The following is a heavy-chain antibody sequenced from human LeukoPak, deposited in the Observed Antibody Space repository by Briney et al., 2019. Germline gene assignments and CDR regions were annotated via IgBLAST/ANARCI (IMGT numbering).Heavy chain of an antibody. J-gene: IGHJ4*02. V-gene: IGHV3-30*03. CDR1: GFTFSSYG. CDR3: ARDPSSSWTEFDY. Sequence: GGSLRLSCAASGFTFSSYGMHWVRQAPGKGLEWVAVISYDGSNKYYADSVKGRFTIPRGNSKNTLYLQMNSLRAEDTAVYYCARDPSSSWTEFDYWGQGTLVTVSS. CDR2: ISYDGSNK. D-gene: IGHD6-13*01.